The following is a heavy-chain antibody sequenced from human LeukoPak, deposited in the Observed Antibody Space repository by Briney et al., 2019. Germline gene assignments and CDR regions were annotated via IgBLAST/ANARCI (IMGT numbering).Heavy chain of an antibody. CDR1: SGSISSYY. CDR2: IYYSGST. J-gene: IGHJ4*02. D-gene: IGHD3-16*01. Sequence: SETLSLTCTVSSGSISSYYWSWIRQPPGKGLEWIGYIYYSGSTNYNPSLKSRVTISVDTSQNQFSLKLSSVTAADTAVYYCARDRALGSGKYYFDYWGQGTLVTVSA. V-gene: IGHV4-59*01. CDR3: ARDRALGSGKYYFDY.